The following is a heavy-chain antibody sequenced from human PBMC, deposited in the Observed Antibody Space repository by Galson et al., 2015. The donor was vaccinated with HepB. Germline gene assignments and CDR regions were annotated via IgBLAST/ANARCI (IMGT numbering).Heavy chain of an antibody. Sequence: SLRLSCAASGFTFNGYSMNWVRQAPGKGLEWLSYISSSSSTTIYYADSVKGRFTISRDNAKSSLYLQMNSLRAEDTAVYYCLRLGDLSGYSSSWGQGTLVTVSS. D-gene: IGHD6-13*01. CDR3: LRLGDLSGYSSS. CDR2: ISSSSSTTI. V-gene: IGHV3-48*04. J-gene: IGHJ4*02. CDR1: GFTFNGYS.